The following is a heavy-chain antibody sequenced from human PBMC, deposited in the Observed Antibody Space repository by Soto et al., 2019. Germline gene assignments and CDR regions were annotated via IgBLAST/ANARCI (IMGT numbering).Heavy chain of an antibody. CDR1: GFTFSSYS. CDR2: ISSSSSTI. D-gene: IGHD5-12*01. Sequence: EVQLVEFGGGLVQPGGSLRLSCAASGFTFSSYSMNWVRQAPGKGLEWVSYISSSSSTIYYADSVKGRFTISRDNAKNSLYLQMNSLRAEDTAVYYCARGGYSGYDNNWFDPWGQGTLVTVSS. CDR3: ARGGYSGYDNNWFDP. J-gene: IGHJ5*02. V-gene: IGHV3-48*01.